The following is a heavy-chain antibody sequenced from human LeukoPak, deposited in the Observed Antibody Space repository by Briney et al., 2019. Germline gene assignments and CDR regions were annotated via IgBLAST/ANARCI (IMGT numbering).Heavy chain of an antibody. V-gene: IGHV4-39*01. D-gene: IGHD3-10*01. CDR3: ARQSYFGLFIGWSYFDP. J-gene: IGHJ5*02. CDR1: GASIHSNDSY. CDR2: VYYSGST. Sequence: SETLSLTCTVSGASIHSNDSYWVWIRQPPGRGLEWIASVYYSGSTYYNPSLKSRVSTSVDTSKNQFSLKLTSVTAADTAVYYRARQSYFGLFIGWSYFDPWGQGTLVTVSS.